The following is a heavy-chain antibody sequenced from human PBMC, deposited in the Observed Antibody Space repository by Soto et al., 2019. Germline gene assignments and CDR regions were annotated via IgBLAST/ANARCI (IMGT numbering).Heavy chain of an antibody. J-gene: IGHJ3*02. CDR1: GFSFDNAW. V-gene: IGHV3-15*07. CDR3: TTGLGRAFDI. CDR2: VKSRADGATR. Sequence: GGSLRLSCAASGFSFDNAWLHWISQAPGKGLEWVGRVKSRADGATRDYAAPVKGRFTISRDDSQKVWYLQMNSLKVEDTAVYFCTTGLGRAFDIWGQGAMVTVSS. D-gene: IGHD3-10*01.